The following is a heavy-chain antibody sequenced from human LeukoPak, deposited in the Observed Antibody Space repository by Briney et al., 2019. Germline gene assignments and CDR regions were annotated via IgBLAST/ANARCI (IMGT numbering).Heavy chain of an antibody. CDR3: ARWGGGFDY. V-gene: IGHV3-7*04. CDR1: GFTFSRYW. CDR2: IKTDGSDQ. Sequence: PGGSLRLSCVASGFTFSRYWMGWVRQAPGKGLEWVASIKTDGSDQYYVDSVKGRFTISRDNAKNSLYLQINSLRAEGTAVYYCARWGGGFDYWGQGTLVTVSS. J-gene: IGHJ4*02. D-gene: IGHD3-16*01.